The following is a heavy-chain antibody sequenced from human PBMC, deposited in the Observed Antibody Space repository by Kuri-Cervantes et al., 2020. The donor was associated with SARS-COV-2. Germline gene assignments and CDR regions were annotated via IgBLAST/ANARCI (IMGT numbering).Heavy chain of an antibody. J-gene: IGHJ5*02. D-gene: IGHD5-12*01. CDR2: ISGSGDDT. CDR3: AKGGSILATINRWASS. Sequence: ETLSLTCAASGLSFSNYAMSWVRQAPGRGLEWVSSISGSGDDTHYADSVKGRFTISRDNSKNTLYLQMNSLRAEDTAVYYCAKGGSILATINRWASSWGQGTLVTVSS. V-gene: IGHV3-23*01. CDR1: GLSFSNYA.